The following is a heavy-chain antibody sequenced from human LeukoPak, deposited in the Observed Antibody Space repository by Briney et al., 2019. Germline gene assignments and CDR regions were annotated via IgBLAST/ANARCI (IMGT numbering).Heavy chain of an antibody. J-gene: IGHJ4*02. V-gene: IGHV3-23*01. D-gene: IGHD4-17*01. CDR2: ISGSGGST. Sequence: GGSLRLSCAASGFTFSDYAMSWVRQALGEGLKWVSVISGSGGSTYNVDPVKGRFTISRDNSKNTLYLQMNSLRAEDTAVYYCAKSVESAVTTNPYFDYWGQGILVTVSS. CDR3: AKSVESAVTTNPYFDY. CDR1: GFTFSDYA.